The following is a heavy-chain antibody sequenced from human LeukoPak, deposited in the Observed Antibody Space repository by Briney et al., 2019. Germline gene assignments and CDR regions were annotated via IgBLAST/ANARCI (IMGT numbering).Heavy chain of an antibody. D-gene: IGHD2-2*01. CDR1: GFTFSDYA. Sequence: GGSLRLSCAASGFTFSDYAMNWVRQAPGKGLEWVSSISSGGSYISYADSVKGRFTVSRDNAKDSSFLQMRSLRDEDTAVYYCARGPALYCTSSSCLDGVDWGQETLVSVSS. CDR3: ARGPALYCTSSSCLDGVD. V-gene: IGHV3-21*01. CDR2: ISSGGSYI. J-gene: IGHJ4*02.